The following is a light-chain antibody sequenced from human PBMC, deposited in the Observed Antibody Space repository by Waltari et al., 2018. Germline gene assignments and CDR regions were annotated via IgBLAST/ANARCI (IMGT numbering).Light chain of an antibody. CDR1: QDINNL. CDR3: QQYDTLPPS. J-gene: IGKJ4*01. Sequence: DIQMTQSPSSLSASVADRVTITCQATQDINNLLNWYQQKPGRAPSTLIYDASNLETGVTSRFSGRVSGTHFTLTISSLQTEDSATYYCQQYDTLPPSFGGGTKVEI. V-gene: IGKV1-33*01. CDR2: DAS.